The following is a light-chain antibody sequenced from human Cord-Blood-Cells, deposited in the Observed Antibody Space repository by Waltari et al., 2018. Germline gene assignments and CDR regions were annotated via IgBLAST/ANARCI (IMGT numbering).Light chain of an antibody. CDR2: DVS. CDR1: SSDVGGSNY. V-gene: IGLV2-14*03. CDR3: SSYTSSSNWV. J-gene: IGLJ3*02. Sequence: QSALTQPASVSGSPGQSITISCTATSSDVGGSNYVSWYQQHPGKAPKLMIYDVSNRPSGVSNRFSGSKSGNTASLTISGLQAEDEADYYCSSYTSSSNWVFGGGTKLTVL.